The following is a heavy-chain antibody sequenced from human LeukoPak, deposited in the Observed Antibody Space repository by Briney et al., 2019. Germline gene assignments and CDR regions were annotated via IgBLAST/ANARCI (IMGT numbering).Heavy chain of an antibody. J-gene: IGHJ4*02. V-gene: IGHV4-61*02. CDR1: GGSTSSGSYY. Sequence: SQTLSLTCTVSGGSTSSGSYYWSWIRQPAGKGLEWIGRIYTSGSTNYNPSLKSRVTISVDTSKNQFSLKLSSVTAADTAVYYCARGNGYYFDYWGQGTLVTVSS. CDR2: IYTSGST. CDR3: ARGNGYYFDY.